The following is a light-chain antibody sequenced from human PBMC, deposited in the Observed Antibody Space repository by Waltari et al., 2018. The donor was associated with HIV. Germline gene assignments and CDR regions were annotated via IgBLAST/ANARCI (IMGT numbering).Light chain of an antibody. Sequence: DIQMTQSPSPLSASVGDRVTITCRASRHISDWLAWYQQKLGEAPNLLIYKASSLQSGVPFRFSGSGSGTEFTLTISSLQPGDFATYYCQQYNSYPITFGQGTRLEIK. V-gene: IGKV1-5*03. CDR3: QQYNSYPIT. CDR2: KAS. CDR1: RHISDW. J-gene: IGKJ5*01.